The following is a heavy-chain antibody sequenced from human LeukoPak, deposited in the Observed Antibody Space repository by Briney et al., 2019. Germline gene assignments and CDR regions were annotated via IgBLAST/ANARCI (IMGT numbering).Heavy chain of an antibody. D-gene: IGHD6-6*01. CDR2: IKQDGSEK. CDR3: ARCIAARPGDCFDY. V-gene: IGHV3-7*01. J-gene: IGHJ4*02. Sequence: GGSLRLSCAASGFTFSSWWMSWVRQAPGKGLEWVANIKQDGSEKYYVDSVKGRFTISRDNAKNSLYLHMNSLRVEDTAVYYCARCIAARPGDCFDYWGQGTLVTVSS. CDR1: GFTFSSWW.